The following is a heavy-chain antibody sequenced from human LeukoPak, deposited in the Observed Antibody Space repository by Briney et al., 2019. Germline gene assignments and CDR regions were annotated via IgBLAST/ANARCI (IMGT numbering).Heavy chain of an antibody. J-gene: IGHJ4*02. CDR3: ARQSSGNGDYIDY. CDR2: IYPGDSDT. V-gene: IGHV5-51*01. D-gene: IGHD4-17*01. Sequence: GESLKISFKGSGYSFNIYWIGWVRQMPGKGLEWMGIIYPGDSDTRYSPSFQGQVTISVDKSISTAYLQWSSLKASDTAMYYCARQSSGNGDYIDYWGQGTLVTVSS. CDR1: GYSFNIYW.